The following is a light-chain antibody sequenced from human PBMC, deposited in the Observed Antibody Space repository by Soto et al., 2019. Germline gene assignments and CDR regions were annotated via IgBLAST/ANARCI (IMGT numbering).Light chain of an antibody. CDR1: SSDVGSYNL. V-gene: IGLV2-23*01. CDR3: CSYRDTTTVV. J-gene: IGLJ2*01. Sequence: QSALTQPASVSGSPGQSITISCTGTSSDVGSYNLVSWYQQHPGKAPKLLIYEDTKRPSGVSDRFSGSKSGNTASLTISGLRAEDEADYHCCSYRDTTTVVFGGGTKLTVL. CDR2: EDT.